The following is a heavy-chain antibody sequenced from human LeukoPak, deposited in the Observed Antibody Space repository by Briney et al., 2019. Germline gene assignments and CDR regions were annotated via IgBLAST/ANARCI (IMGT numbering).Heavy chain of an antibody. CDR2: IIPILGIA. J-gene: IGHJ1*01. V-gene: IGHV1-69*02. Sequence: GASVKVSCKASGGTFSSYTISWVRQAPGQGLEWMGRIIPILGIANYAQKFQGRVTITAGKSTSTAYMELSSLRSEDTAVYYCARHSSRGNYDFWSGYPEYFQHWGQGTLVTVSS. CDR1: GGTFSSYT. CDR3: ARHSSRGNYDFWSGYPEYFQH. D-gene: IGHD3-3*01.